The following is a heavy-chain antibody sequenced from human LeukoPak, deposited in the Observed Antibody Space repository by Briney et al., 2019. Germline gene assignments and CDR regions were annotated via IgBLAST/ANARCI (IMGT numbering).Heavy chain of an antibody. CDR2: IDWDDDE. Sequence: TLSLTCSVSGGSIGSYYWSWLRQPPGKALEWLARIDWDDDEYYSTSLRPRLTISKDTSKNQVVLTMTNMDPVDTATYYCARIIAGPDYFDSWGQGTLVTVSS. D-gene: IGHD2-21*01. J-gene: IGHJ4*02. V-gene: IGHV2-70*18. CDR3: ARIIAGPDYFDS. CDR1: GGSIGSYYW.